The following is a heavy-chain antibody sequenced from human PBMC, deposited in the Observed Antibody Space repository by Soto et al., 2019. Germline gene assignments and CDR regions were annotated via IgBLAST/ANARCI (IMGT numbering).Heavy chain of an antibody. V-gene: IGHV1-46*03. CDR3: GREQWLRPGGGTEPLDI. D-gene: IGHD5-12*01. J-gene: IGHJ3*02. CDR2: INPNGGST. CDR1: GYSFTSQY. Sequence: QVQLVQSGAEVKKPGASVKISCEASGYSFTSQYVHWVRQAPGQGLEWMGIINPNGGSTTYAQKLQGRVTLSRDTSGSTVYMEVSMLTSEGTAVYYCGREQWLRPGGGTEPLDIWGQGTMVTVAS.